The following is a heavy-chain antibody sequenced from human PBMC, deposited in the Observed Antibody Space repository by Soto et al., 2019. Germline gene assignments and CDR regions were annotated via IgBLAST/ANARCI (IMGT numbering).Heavy chain of an antibody. D-gene: IGHD6-6*01. V-gene: IGHV3-23*01. CDR2: ISTSIDAT. J-gene: IGHJ4*02. CDR3: AKDRTVAARNFDY. CDR1: GFAFSNYA. Sequence: GGSLRLSCAASGFAFSNYAMHWVRQAPGKGLEWVSSISTSIDATYYADSVKGRFTISRDDSKNTLYLQMNSLRAEDSAVYYCAKDRTVAARNFDYWGQGTQVTVSS.